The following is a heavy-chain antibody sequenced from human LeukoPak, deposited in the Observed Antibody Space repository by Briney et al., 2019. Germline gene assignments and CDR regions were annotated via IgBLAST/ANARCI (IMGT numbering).Heavy chain of an antibody. CDR2: IYYSGST. CDR3: ARGSGGYSYGFIQLWFDP. V-gene: IGHV4-30-4*01. CDR1: GGSISSGDYY. D-gene: IGHD5-18*01. Sequence: SQTLSLTCTVSGGSISSGDYYWSWIRQPPGEGLEWIGYIYYSGSTYYNPSLKSRVTISVDTSKNQFSLKLSSVTAADTAVYYCARGSGGYSYGFIQLWFDPWGQGTLVTVSS. J-gene: IGHJ5*02.